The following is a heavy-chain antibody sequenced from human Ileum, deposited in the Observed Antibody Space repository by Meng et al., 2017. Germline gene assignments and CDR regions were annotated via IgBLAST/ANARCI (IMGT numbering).Heavy chain of an antibody. CDR1: GYTFTNYA. Sequence: QGQVVQSGAEVKKPGASAKVSCKASGYTFTNYAIQWVRQAPGQRLEWVGWINTDNGETTYSQNFQDRVTLNRDTSAGTVYMYLNSLISEDTAIYYCARERQTSGEDYWGQGTLVTVSS. D-gene: IGHD2-15*01. CDR2: INTDNGET. V-gene: IGHV1-3*04. J-gene: IGHJ4*02. CDR3: ARERQTSGEDY.